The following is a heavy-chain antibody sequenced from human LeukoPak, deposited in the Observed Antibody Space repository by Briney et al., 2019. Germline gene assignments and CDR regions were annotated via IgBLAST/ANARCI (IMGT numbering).Heavy chain of an antibody. CDR1: GYTFTSYG. Sequence: ASVKVSCKASGYTFTSYGISWVRQAPGQGLEWMGWISAYNGNTNYAQKLQGRVTMTTDTSTSTAYMELRSLRSEDTAVYYCARRKINYYDSSGYYDAFDIWGQGTMVTVSS. J-gene: IGHJ3*02. CDR3: ARRKINYYDSSGYYDAFDI. V-gene: IGHV1-18*01. CDR2: ISAYNGNT. D-gene: IGHD3-22*01.